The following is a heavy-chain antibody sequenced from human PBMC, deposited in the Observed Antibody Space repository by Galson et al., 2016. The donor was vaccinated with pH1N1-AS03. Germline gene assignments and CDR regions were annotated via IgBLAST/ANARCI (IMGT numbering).Heavy chain of an antibody. CDR3: ARAGYTISWYHLDF. J-gene: IGHJ4*02. CDR2: IYTAGQT. V-gene: IGHV4-4*07. CDR1: GGSINSYF. D-gene: IGHD6-13*01. Sequence: TLSLTCTVSGGSINSYFWGWIRQPAGKGLEWIGRIYTAGQTDYNPSLESRVTMSVDTSQNQFSLHLRSVTAADTAMYFCARAGYTISWYHLDFWGRGTLVAVSS.